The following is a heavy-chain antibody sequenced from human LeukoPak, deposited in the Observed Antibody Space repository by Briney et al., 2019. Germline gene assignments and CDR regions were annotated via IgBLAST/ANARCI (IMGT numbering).Heavy chain of an antibody. Sequence: SETLSLTCTVSGGSISSYYWSWIRQPPGKGLEWIGYIYCSGSTNYNPSLKSRVTISVDTSKNQFSLKLSSVTAADTAVYYCASYVTYYDFWSGYLGYWGKETLVTVSS. CDR1: GGSISSYY. CDR3: ASYVTYYDFWSGYLGY. V-gene: IGHV4-59*08. J-gene: IGHJ4*02. CDR2: IYCSGST. D-gene: IGHD3-3*01.